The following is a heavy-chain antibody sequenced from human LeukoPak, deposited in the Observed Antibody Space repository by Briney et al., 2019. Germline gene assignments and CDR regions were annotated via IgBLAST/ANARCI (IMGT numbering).Heavy chain of an antibody. CDR1: GGSISGYY. CDR2: IYYSGST. J-gene: IGHJ5*02. Sequence: SETLSLTCTVSGGSISGYYRSWIRQPPGKGLEWIGYIYYSGSTNYNPSLKSRVTISVDTSKNQFSLKLSSVTAADTAVYYCARIYDSMDWFDPWGQGTLVTVSS. CDR3: ARIYDSMDWFDP. V-gene: IGHV4-59*01. D-gene: IGHD3-16*01.